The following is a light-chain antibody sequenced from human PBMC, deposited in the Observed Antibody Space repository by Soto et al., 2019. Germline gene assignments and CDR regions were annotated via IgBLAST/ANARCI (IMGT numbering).Light chain of an antibody. CDR2: DAS. Sequence: EIVMTQSPSTLSVSQGQRAILSCSASPSVSSSLAWYQQKPGQPPSLLVYDASTRANGTPARFSGSGSWTEFTLTISSLQSDDFAVYYCQQYANWPSLTFGGGTKVEIK. J-gene: IGKJ4*01. V-gene: IGKV3-15*01. CDR3: QQYANWPSLT. CDR1: PSVSSS.